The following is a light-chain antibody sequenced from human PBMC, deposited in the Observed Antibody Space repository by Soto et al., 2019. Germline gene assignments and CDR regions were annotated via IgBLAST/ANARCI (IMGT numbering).Light chain of an antibody. CDR1: QSVGSS. Sequence: EIVLTQSPATLSLSPGERATLSCRASQSVGSSLGWYQQKPGQAPRLLIFDASNRATDIPARFSGSWSGTDFTLTISSLEPEDFAVYYCHQRSNWPPTFGGGTKVEIK. J-gene: IGKJ4*01. V-gene: IGKV3-11*01. CDR3: HQRSNWPPT. CDR2: DAS.